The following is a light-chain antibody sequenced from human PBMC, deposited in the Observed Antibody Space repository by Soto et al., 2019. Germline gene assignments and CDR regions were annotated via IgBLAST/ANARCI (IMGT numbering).Light chain of an antibody. V-gene: IGKV1-33*01. J-gene: IGKJ4*02. CDR3: QQYGNLPLT. Sequence: DIQMTQSPSSLYAFVGDRVTITCQASQDINIYLNWYQQKPGKAPKLLIYDASNLATGVPSKFSGSGSETHFTFTISSLQAEEIARYFCQQYGNLPLTCRGGTEVEIK. CDR2: DAS. CDR1: QDINIY.